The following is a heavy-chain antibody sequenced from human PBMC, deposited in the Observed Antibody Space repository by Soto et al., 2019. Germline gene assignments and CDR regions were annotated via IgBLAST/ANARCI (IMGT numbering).Heavy chain of an antibody. CDR3: ARRAETNGWNGFGADKYYFDF. V-gene: IGHV1-8*01. D-gene: IGHD1-1*01. CDR1: GYTFTSYD. Sequence: ASVKVSCKASGYTFTSYDIYWVRQATGQGLEWMGWMNPNTGNSAYAQKFQGRVTVTSDTSINTAHMELSSLRSEDTAVYYCARRAETNGWNGFGADKYYFDFWGQGTLVTVSS. CDR2: MNPNTGNS. J-gene: IGHJ4*02.